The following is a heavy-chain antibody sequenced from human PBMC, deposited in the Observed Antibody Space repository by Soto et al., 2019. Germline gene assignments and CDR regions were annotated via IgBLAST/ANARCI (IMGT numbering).Heavy chain of an antibody. CDR2: LYDVDGS. D-gene: IGHD1-1*01. Sequence: DVQLVESGGGLIQPGESLRLSCAAFGLTISGKKYVAWVRQAPGKGLEWVSALYDVDGSFYSDSGTGRFTTSSDSSKSTVYFQNNDLRPDDTAVYYCATWHEREHAFDVWGQGTTVAISS. J-gene: IGHJ3*01. CDR1: GLTISGKKY. CDR3: ATWHEREHAFDV. V-gene: IGHV3-53*01.